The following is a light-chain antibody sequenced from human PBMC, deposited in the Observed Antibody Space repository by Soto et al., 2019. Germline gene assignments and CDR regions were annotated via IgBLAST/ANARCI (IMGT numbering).Light chain of an antibody. CDR3: QQYNSYSPLT. V-gene: IGKV1-5*01. Sequence: DIQMTQSPSTLSASVGDRVTITCRASQSITNWLAWYQQKPGKAPKLLVYDASSLESGVPSWFSGSGSGTEFPLTISSLQPDDFAIYYCQQYNSYSPLTFGPGTKVDIK. CDR1: QSITNW. J-gene: IGKJ3*01. CDR2: DAS.